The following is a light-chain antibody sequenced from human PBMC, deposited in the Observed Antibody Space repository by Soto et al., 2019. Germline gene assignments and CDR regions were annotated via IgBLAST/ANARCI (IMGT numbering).Light chain of an antibody. J-gene: IGLJ3*02. CDR3: KPWARTTHWV. Sequence: QLVLTQSSSASASLGSSVKLTCTLSSGHSSYIIAWHQQQPGKAPRYLMKLEGSGSYNKGSGVPDRFSGSSSGADRYLTTSTPRFEDKAVNSCKPWARTTHWVFAGG. V-gene: IGLV4-60*02. CDR1: SGHSSYI. CDR2: LEGSGSY.